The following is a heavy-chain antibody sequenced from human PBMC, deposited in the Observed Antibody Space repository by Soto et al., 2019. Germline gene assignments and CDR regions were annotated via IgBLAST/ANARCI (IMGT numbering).Heavy chain of an antibody. Sequence: SVKVSCKASGGTFSSYAISWVRQAPGQGLEWMGGIIPIFGTANYAQKFQGRVTITADKSTSTAYMELSSLRSEDTAVYYCATSSQHMGYDSSGYYYFPYYFDYWGQGTLVTVSS. CDR2: IIPIFGTA. J-gene: IGHJ4*02. CDR3: ATSSQHMGYDSSGYYYFPYYFDY. CDR1: GGTFSSYA. D-gene: IGHD3-22*01. V-gene: IGHV1-69*06.